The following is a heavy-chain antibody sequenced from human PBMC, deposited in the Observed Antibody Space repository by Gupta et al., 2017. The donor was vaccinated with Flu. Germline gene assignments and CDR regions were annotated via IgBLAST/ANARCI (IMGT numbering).Heavy chain of an antibody. J-gene: IGHJ6*02. Sequence: VQLLESGGGLVQPGGSLRLSCAASGFTFSSYAMSWVRQAPGKGLEWVSAISGSGGSTYYADSVKGRFTISRDNSKNTLYLQMNSLRAEDTAVYYCAKWSYSSSSSSYYYYGMDVWGQGTTVTVSS. V-gene: IGHV3-23*01. CDR1: GFTFSSYA. D-gene: IGHD6-6*01. CDR2: ISGSGGST. CDR3: AKWSYSSSSSSYYYYGMDV.